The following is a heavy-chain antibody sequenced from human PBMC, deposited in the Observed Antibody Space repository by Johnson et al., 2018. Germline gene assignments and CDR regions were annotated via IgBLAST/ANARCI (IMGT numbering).Heavy chain of an antibody. CDR3: ARVFTMVWGVINYYYYGMDV. CDR1: GGTCSSYA. Sequence: QVQLVQSGAEVKKPGASVKVSCNASGGTCSSYAISWVRQAPGQGLEWMGGLIPIFGTANYAQRFQGRVTITADESTSTAYMELRSLRSEATAVYYCARVFTMVWGVINYYYYGMDVWGQGTTVTVSS. V-gene: IGHV1-69*01. CDR2: LIPIFGTA. D-gene: IGHD3-10*01. J-gene: IGHJ6*02.